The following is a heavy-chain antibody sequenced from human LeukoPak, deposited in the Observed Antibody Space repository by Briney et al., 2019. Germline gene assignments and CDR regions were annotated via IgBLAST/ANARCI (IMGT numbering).Heavy chain of an antibody. CDR1: GFTFDDYA. J-gene: IGHJ6*02. D-gene: IGHD3-9*01. V-gene: IGHV3-43*02. CDR2: ISGDGGST. Sequence: GGSLRLSCAASGFTFDDYAMHWVRQAPGKGLEWVSLISGDGGSTYYADSVKGRFTISRDNSKNSLYLQMNSLRTEDTALYYCATAVILTGYYYYYGMDVWGQGTTVTVSS. CDR3: ATAVILTGYYYYYGMDV.